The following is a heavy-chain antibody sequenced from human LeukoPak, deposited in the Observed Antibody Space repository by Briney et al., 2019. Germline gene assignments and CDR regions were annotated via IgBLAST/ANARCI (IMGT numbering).Heavy chain of an antibody. CDR1: GFTFSRYS. V-gene: IGHV3-21*01. CDR3: ARGSGSYLPLDY. CDR2: MSSSCSYI. J-gene: IGHJ4*02. D-gene: IGHD1-26*01. Sequence: GGSLTLSCGVSGFTFSRYSMNWVRQAPGKGLEWVSSMSSSCSYIYYADSVKGRFTISRDNAQNSLYLQMNSVRAEDTAVYYCARGSGSYLPLDYWGQGTLVTVSS.